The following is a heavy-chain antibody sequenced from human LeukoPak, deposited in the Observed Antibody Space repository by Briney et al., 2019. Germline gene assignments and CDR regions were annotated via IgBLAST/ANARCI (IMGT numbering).Heavy chain of an antibody. CDR3: ARALAGYGYNWFDS. J-gene: IGHJ5*01. Sequence: TLSLTCTVSGDSLSSGSYYWSWIRQPAAKGLEWIGRIYNRGSTNYNPSLKSRVTISVDTSRNQFSLKLRSVTAADAAVYYCARALAGYGYNWFDSWGQGTLVSVSS. CDR1: GDSLSSGSYY. CDR2: IYNRGST. D-gene: IGHD5-18*01. V-gene: IGHV4-61*02.